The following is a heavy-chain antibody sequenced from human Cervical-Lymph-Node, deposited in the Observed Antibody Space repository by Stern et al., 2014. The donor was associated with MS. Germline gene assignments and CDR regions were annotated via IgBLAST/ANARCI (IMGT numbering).Heavy chain of an antibody. V-gene: IGHV3-30-3*01. J-gene: IGHJ4*02. CDR1: GFTFSSYA. Sequence: VQLVESGGGVVQPGRSLRLSCAASGFTFSSYAMHWVRQAPGKGLEWVAVISYDGSNKYYADSVKGRFTISRDNSKNTLYLQMNSLRAEDTAVYYCARSTEVAGSPYFDYWGQGTLVTVSS. CDR2: ISYDGSNK. D-gene: IGHD5-12*01. CDR3: ARSTEVAGSPYFDY.